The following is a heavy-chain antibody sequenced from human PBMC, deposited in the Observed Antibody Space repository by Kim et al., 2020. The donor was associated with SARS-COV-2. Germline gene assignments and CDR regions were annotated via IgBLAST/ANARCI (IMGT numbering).Heavy chain of an antibody. CDR3: AKTPPQYDSGWYTYHFDY. J-gene: IGHJ4*02. Sequence: KGRFTISRDNSESTLYLQMNSLRAEDTAIYYCAKTPPQYDSGWYTYHFDYWGQGSLVTVSS. D-gene: IGHD6-19*01. V-gene: IGHV3-23*01.